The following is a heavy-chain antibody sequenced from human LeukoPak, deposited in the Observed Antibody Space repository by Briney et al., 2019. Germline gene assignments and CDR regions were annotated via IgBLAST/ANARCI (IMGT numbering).Heavy chain of an antibody. CDR3: ARVPYYYDSSGSHYYFDY. V-gene: IGHV4-61*02. D-gene: IGHD3-22*01. CDR1: GGSISSGSYY. CDR2: IYTSGTT. Sequence: SQTLSLTCTVSGGSISSGSYYWSWIRQPAGKGLEWIGRIYTSGTTNYNPSRKSPITISVGTSKKQFSLKLSSVTAADTAVYHCARVPYYYDSSGSHYYFDYWGQGTLVTVSS. J-gene: IGHJ4*02.